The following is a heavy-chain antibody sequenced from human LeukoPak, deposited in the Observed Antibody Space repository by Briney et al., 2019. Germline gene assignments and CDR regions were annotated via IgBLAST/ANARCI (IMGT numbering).Heavy chain of an antibody. CDR3: ARAPGYGGNSDY. CDR1: GYTFTRYY. V-gene: IGHV1-46*01. CDR2: INPSGDST. Sequence: ASVKVSCKASGYTFTRYYIHWVRQAPGQGLEWMGTINPSGDSTSYAQKFQGRVTMTRDTSTSTVYMELSSLTSEDTAVYYCARAPGYGGNSDYWGQGTLVTVSP. D-gene: IGHD4-23*01. J-gene: IGHJ4*02.